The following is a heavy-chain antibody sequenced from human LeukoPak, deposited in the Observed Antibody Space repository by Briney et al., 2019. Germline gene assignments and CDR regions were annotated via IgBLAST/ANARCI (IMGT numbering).Heavy chain of an antibody. D-gene: IGHD2-2*01. Sequence: GGALRLSCAASGFTFSDYYMSWIRQAPGKGLEWVSYISSSGSTIYYADSVKGRFTISRDNAKNSLYLQMNSLRAEDTAVYYCATPPRPYCSSTSCYGDYWGQGTLVTVSS. CDR1: GFTFSDYY. J-gene: IGHJ4*02. CDR3: ATPPRPYCSSTSCYGDY. V-gene: IGHV3-11*01. CDR2: ISSSGSTI.